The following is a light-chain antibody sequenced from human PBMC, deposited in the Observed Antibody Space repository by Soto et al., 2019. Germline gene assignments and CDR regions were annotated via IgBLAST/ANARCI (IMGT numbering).Light chain of an antibody. V-gene: IGKV3D-15*01. CDR2: GAS. Sequence: EIVLTQPPGTLSLSPGERATLSCRASQSVSSSYLAWYQQKPGQAPRLLIYGASSRATGIPARFSGSGSGTEFTLTISTLQSEDFAVYYCQQYNDWPRTFGQGTKVDIK. CDR1: QSVSSSY. CDR3: QQYNDWPRT. J-gene: IGKJ1*01.